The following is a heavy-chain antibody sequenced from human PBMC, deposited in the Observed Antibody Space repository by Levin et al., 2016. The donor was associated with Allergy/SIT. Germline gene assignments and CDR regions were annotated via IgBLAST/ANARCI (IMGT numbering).Heavy chain of an antibody. V-gene: IGHV3-15*01. D-gene: IGHD3-16*01. CDR1: GLTFTTTW. Sequence: GESLKIFCTVSGLTFTTTWMSWVRQAPGKGLEWLGRIKDKANGGTIEYAAPVKGRFTISRDDSKETVYLQMNSLRLDDTAVYYCGADFLFHYVGVWGQGTTVTVSS. CDR2: IKDKANGGTI. CDR3: GADFLFHYVGV. J-gene: IGHJ6*01.